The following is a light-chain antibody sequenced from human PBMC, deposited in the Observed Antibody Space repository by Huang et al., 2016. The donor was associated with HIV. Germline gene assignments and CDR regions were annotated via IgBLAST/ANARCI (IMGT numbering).Light chain of an antibody. J-gene: IGKJ2*02. CDR1: QSVSSN. CDR2: GAS. V-gene: IGKV3D-15*01. Sequence: EIVMTQSTATLSVSPGERVTLSCRASQSVSSNLAWYQQKPGQAPRLLIYGASTRATGIPARFSCSGSGTEFTLTISSLQSEDFAVYYCQHFNNWPPWTFGQGTKLEIK. CDR3: QHFNNWPPWT.